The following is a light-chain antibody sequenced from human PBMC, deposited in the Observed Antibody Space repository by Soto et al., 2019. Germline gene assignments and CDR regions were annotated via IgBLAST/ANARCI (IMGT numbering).Light chain of an antibody. Sequence: EIVMTQSPATLSVSLGERASLSCRASQSVSSNLAWYQQKPGQTPRLLIYATSTRATGIPARFSGSGSGTEFTLTISSLQSEDFAVYYCQHYNNWPLTFGGGTKVDIK. CDR3: QHYNNWPLT. J-gene: IGKJ4*01. CDR2: ATS. V-gene: IGKV3-15*01. CDR1: QSVSSN.